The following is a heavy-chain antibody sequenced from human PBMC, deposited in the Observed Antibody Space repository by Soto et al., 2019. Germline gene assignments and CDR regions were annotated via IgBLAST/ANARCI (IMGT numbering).Heavy chain of an antibody. V-gene: IGHV3-23*01. J-gene: IGHJ4*02. CDR1: GFTFNTYG. D-gene: IGHD2-2*01. CDR3: ARDQGYCTTTSCYDLGSYFDS. CDR2: ISSSGVST. Sequence: GGSLRLSCAASGFTFNTYGMNWVRQAPGKGLEWVSGISSSGVSTYYADSVKGRFTISRENSKNTLYLQMNSLRAEDTAVYYCARDQGYCTTTSCYDLGSYFDSCAQRALATVS.